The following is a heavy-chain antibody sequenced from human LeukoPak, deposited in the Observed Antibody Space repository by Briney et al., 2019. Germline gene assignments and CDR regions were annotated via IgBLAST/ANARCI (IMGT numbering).Heavy chain of an antibody. CDR3: ARDLQHYDFWSGYESYFDL. D-gene: IGHD3-3*01. V-gene: IGHV4-31*03. Sequence: PSQTLSLTCTVSGGSISSGGYYWSWIRQHPGKGLEWIGYIYYSGSTYYNPSLKSRVTISVDTSKNQFSLKLSSVTAADTAVYYCARDLQHYDFWSGYESYFDLWGRGTLVTVSS. CDR2: IYYSGST. CDR1: GGSISSGGYY. J-gene: IGHJ2*01.